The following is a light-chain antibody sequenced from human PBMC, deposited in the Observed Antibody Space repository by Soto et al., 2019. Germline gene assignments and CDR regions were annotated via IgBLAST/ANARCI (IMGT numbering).Light chain of an antibody. CDR3: QQYNSYSWT. CDR2: KDS. J-gene: IGKJ1*01. Sequence: DIQMTQSPSTLSASVGDRVTITCRASQSISSWLAWYQQKPGKAPKLLIYKDSSLESGVPSRFSGSGSGTEFTLTISSLQPDDFATYYCQQYNSYSWTFGQGTKVDIK. V-gene: IGKV1-5*03. CDR1: QSISSW.